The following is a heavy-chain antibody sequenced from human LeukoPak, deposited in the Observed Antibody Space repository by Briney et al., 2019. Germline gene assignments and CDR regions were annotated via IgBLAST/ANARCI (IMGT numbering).Heavy chain of an antibody. CDR1: GGSISSSSYY. Sequence: PSETLSLTCTVSGGSISSSSYYWGWIRQPPGKGLEWIGSMSYSGSTYYNPTLKSRVTISVDTSKNQFSLKLSSVTAADTAVYYCARLWGTVDYWGQGTLVTVSS. CDR2: MSYSGST. D-gene: IGHD3-16*01. V-gene: IGHV4-39*01. CDR3: ARLWGTVDY. J-gene: IGHJ4*02.